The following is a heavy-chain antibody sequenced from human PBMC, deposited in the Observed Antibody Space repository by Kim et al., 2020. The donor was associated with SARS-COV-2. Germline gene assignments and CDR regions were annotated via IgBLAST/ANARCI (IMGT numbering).Heavy chain of an antibody. CDR3: ARDHREWLQYTANWYFDL. J-gene: IGHJ2*01. V-gene: IGHV4-59*01. CDR2: IYYSGST. D-gene: IGHD3-3*01. Sequence: SETLSLTCTVSGGSISSYYWSWIRQPPGKGLEWIWYIYYSGSTNYNPSLKSRITISGDTSKNQFSLKLSSVTAADTAVYYCARDHREWLQYTANWYFDLWGRGTLVTVSS. CDR1: GGSISSYY.